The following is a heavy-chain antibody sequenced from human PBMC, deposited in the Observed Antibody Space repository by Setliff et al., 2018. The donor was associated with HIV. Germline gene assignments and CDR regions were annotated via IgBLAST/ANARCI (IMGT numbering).Heavy chain of an antibody. D-gene: IGHD1-26*01. J-gene: IGHJ4*02. V-gene: IGHV4-61*09. CDR3: ARDRRDDYYLTAYFDS. CDR1: GGSLSSGSHY. Sequence: PSETLSLTCSVSGGSLSSGSHYCTWLRQAAGKGLEWIGHFYTSGTTNYNPSLKRRVTSSLDPARNQVPLELTSVTATDTAVYYCARDRRDDYYLTAYFDSLGQGTVVTVSS. CDR2: FYTSGTT.